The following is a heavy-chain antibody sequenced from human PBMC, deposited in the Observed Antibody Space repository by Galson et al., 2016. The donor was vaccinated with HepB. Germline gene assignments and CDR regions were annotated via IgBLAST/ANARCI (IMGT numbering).Heavy chain of an antibody. CDR2: LSPSGTST. Sequence: SLRLSCAASRFTFSSYGMSWVRQAPGKGLEWVSGLSPSGTSTHYADSVKGRFSISRDNSKTTLYLQMNSLGVEDTAIYYCARDQRWLQFGKDAFDLWGQGTFVIFSS. CDR3: ARDQRWLQFGKDAFDL. CDR1: RFTFSSYG. D-gene: IGHD5-24*01. V-gene: IGHV3-23*01. J-gene: IGHJ3*01.